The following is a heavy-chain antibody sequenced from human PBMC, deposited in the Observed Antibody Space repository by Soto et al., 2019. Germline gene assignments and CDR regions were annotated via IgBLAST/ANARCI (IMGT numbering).Heavy chain of an antibody. J-gene: IGHJ4*02. CDR2: ITSSVSTT. D-gene: IGHD5-18*01. CDR3: ARERYSYGPYYFDY. V-gene: IGHV3-11*01. CDR1: RFTFSDYY. Sequence: GGSVRLSCAASRFTFSDYYMSWTRQSPGKGLEWVSSITSSVSTTYYTDSVKGRFTISRDNAKNSLYLQMNSLRAEDTAVYYCARERYSYGPYYFDYQGPGPLVSLSS.